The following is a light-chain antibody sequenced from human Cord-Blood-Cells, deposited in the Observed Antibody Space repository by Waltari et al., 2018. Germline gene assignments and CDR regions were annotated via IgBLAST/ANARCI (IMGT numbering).Light chain of an antibody. CDR1: QSLLHSDGKTY. V-gene: IGKV2D-29*02. CDR2: EVS. Sequence: DIVMPQTTLSLSVTPGQPASISCKSSQSLLHSDGKTYLYWYLQKPGQSPQLLSYEVSNRFSGVPDRFSGSGSGTDFTLKISRVEAEDVGVYYCMQSIQLPRTFGQGTKVEIK. J-gene: IGKJ1*01. CDR3: MQSIQLPRT.